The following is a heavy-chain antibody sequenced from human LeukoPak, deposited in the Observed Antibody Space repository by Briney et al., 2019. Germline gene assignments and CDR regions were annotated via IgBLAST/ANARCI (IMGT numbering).Heavy chain of an antibody. D-gene: IGHD6-6*01. J-gene: IGHJ4*02. Sequence: GGSLRLSCTASGFTFGDYAMSWVRQAPGKGLEWVGFIRSKAYGGTTEYAASVKGRFTISRDDSKSIAYLQMNSLKTGDTAVYYCTSISSSSFDYWGQGTLVTVSS. CDR3: TSISSSSFDY. CDR1: GFTFGDYA. V-gene: IGHV3-49*04. CDR2: IRSKAYGGTT.